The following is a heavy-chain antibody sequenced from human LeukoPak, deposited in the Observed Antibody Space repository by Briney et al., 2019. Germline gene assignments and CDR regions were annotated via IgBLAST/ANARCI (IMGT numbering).Heavy chain of an antibody. J-gene: IGHJ4*02. V-gene: IGHV4-34*01. CDR1: GGPFSGYY. CDR3: ARGLGDRSVYYYLGY. CDR2: INHSGST. D-gene: IGHD3-22*01. Sequence: PSEPLSLTCAVYGGPFSGYYWTWIRQPPGKGLEWIGEINHSGSTNCNPSLKSRVTISVDTSKNQFSLKMTSVTAADTAVYYCARGLGDRSVYYYLGYWGQGTLVTVSS.